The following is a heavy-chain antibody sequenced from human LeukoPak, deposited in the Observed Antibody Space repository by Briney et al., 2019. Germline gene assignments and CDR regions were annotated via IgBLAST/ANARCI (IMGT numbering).Heavy chain of an antibody. CDR2: INHSGST. D-gene: IGHD6-13*01. CDR1: GGSFSGYY. J-gene: IGHJ1*01. V-gene: IGHV4-34*01. CDR3: ARGQRIAAAGTRYFQH. Sequence: SETLSLTCAVYGGSFSGYYWSWIRQPPGKGLEWIGEINHSGSTNYNPSLKSRVTMSVDTSKNQFSLKLSSVTAADTAVYYCARGQRIAAAGTRYFQHWGQGTQVTVSS.